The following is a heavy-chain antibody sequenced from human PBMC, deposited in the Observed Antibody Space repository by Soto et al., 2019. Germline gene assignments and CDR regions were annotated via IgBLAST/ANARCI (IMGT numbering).Heavy chain of an antibody. V-gene: IGHV4-4*02. Sequence: QVQLQESGPGLVKPSGTLSLTCAVSGDSVSSPYYWCWVRQRPGKGLEWIGEVFHTGTTSYNPSLRSRVTISMDKSNNQFSLDLSYVTAADTAVYYCARSAGWYAVHSWGPGTLVIVSS. J-gene: IGHJ4*02. D-gene: IGHD6-19*01. CDR1: GDSVSSPYY. CDR2: VFHTGTT. CDR3: ARSAGWYAVHS.